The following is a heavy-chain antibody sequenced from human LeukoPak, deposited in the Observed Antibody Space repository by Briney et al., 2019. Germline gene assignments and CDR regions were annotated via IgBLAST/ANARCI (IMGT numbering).Heavy chain of an antibody. V-gene: IGHV4-34*01. D-gene: IGHD3-3*01. CDR1: GGSFSGYY. Sequence: SETLSLTCAVYGGSFSGYYWSWIRQPPGKGLEWVGEINHSGSTNYNPSLKSRVTISVDTSKNQFSLKLSSVTAADTAVYYCARYITIFGVVINYGMDVWGQGTTVTVSS. CDR3: ARYITIFGVVINYGMDV. CDR2: INHSGST. J-gene: IGHJ6*02.